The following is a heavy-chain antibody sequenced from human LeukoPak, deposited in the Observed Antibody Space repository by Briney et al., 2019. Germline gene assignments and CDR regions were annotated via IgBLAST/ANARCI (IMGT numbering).Heavy chain of an antibody. D-gene: IGHD3-10*01. CDR3: ARDARVQKWFGELLKTTTYYFDY. CDR1: GGSISSSNFY. CDR2: IYYSGST. J-gene: IGHJ4*02. V-gene: IGHV4-39*07. Sequence: PSETLSLTCTVSGGSISSSNFYWGWIRQPPGKGLEWIGSIYYSGSTYYNPSLKSRVSISVDTSKNQFSLKLGSVTAADTAVYYCARDARVQKWFGELLKTTTYYFDYWGQGTLVTVSS.